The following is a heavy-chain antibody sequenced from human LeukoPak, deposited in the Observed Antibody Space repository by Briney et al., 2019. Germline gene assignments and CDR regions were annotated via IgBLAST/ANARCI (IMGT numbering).Heavy chain of an antibody. D-gene: IGHD6-13*01. V-gene: IGHV4-59*01. CDR3: ARYHGSSSWYWYLDY. CDR2: VYYSGSP. Sequence: SETLSLTCTVSGGSISSYYWTWIRQPPGKGLEWIGCVYYSGSPNYNPSLKSRVTISVDTSKNQFSLKLSSVTAADTAVYYCARYHGSSSWYWYLDYWGQGTLVTVSS. J-gene: IGHJ4*02. CDR1: GGSISSYY.